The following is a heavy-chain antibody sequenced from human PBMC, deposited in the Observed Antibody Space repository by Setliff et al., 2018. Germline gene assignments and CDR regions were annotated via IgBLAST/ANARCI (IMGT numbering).Heavy chain of an antibody. D-gene: IGHD2-15*01. Sequence: TLSLTCTVSGGPINSDRYYWGWIRQPPGKGLEWIGSMYSSGSTYYNPSLKSRVTISVDTSQNQFSLKMSSMTAADTAVYYCARARYCSGGRCFWTWLDSWAQGTRVTVS. CDR3: ARARYCSGGRCFWTWLDS. CDR1: GGPINSDRYY. V-gene: IGHV4-39*07. J-gene: IGHJ5*01. CDR2: MYSSGST.